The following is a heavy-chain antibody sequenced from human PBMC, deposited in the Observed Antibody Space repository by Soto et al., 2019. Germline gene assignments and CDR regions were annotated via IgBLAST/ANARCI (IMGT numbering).Heavy chain of an antibody. V-gene: IGHV4-34*01. J-gene: IGHJ4*02. CDR2: INHSGST. CDR1: GGSFSGYY. CDR3: ARRIVATETFDD. Sequence: SETLSLTCAVYGGSFSGYYWSWIRQPPGKGLEWIGEINHSGSTNYNPSLKSRVTISVDTSKNQFSLKVSSVTAADTAVYYCARRIVATETFDDWGKGTLVTV. D-gene: IGHD5-12*01.